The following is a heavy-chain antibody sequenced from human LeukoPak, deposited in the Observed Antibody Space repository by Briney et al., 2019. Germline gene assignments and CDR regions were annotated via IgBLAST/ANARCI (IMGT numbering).Heavy chain of an antibody. CDR3: ARGLAARKSHNWFDP. D-gene: IGHD6-6*01. CDR1: GYTFTSYD. Sequence: ASVKVSCKASGYTFTSYDINWVRQATGQGLEWMRWMNPNSGNTGYAQKFQGRVTMTRNTSISIAYMELSSLRSEDTAVYYCARGLAARKSHNWFDPRGQGTLVTVSS. J-gene: IGHJ5*02. CDR2: MNPNSGNT. V-gene: IGHV1-8*01.